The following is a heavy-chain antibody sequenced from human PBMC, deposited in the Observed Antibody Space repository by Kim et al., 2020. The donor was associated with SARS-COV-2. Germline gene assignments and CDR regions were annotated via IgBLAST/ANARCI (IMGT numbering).Heavy chain of an antibody. CDR2: ISDSGRHT. D-gene: IGHD6-13*01. Sequence: GGSLRLSCAASGFTFSNYAMNWIRQAPGKGLEWVSGISDSGRHTSYADSVKGRFXXSRDNSRETLXXQXNSLRAEXTALYYCAKVXXXIAAGSADFWALGXLVTVS. V-gene: IGHV3-23*01. CDR3: AKVXXXIAAGSADF. CDR1: GFTFSNYA. J-gene: IGHJ4*02.